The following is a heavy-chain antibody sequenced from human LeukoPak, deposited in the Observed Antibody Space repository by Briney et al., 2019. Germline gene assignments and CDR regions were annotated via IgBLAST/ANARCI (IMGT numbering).Heavy chain of an antibody. J-gene: IGHJ4*02. D-gene: IGHD3-16*01. V-gene: IGHV3-9*01. CDR3: VKAYGY. Sequence: GGSLRLSCAASGFNFDDYAMHWVRQAPPKGLDWVSGISWNSGSIGYADSVKDRFTISRDNAKNSLYLQMNSRRAEDTALYYFVKAYGYWGQGTLVTVSS. CDR1: GFNFDDYA. CDR2: ISWNSGSI.